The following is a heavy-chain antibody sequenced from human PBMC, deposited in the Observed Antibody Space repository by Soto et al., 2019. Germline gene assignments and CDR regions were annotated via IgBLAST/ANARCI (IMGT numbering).Heavy chain of an antibody. D-gene: IGHD3-10*02. V-gene: IGHV3-30*03. Sequence: QVQLVESGGGVVQPGRSLRLSCVGSGFIFSNNGMQWVRQTPGRGLDWVAFMSDDGSDTFYGDSVKGRFTISRTNAKNTLSLYMSNLRAEATAMYYCTIVRLADAALDHWGQGTLVTVSS. J-gene: IGHJ4*02. CDR1: GFIFSNNG. CDR2: MSDDGSDT. CDR3: TIVRLADAALDH.